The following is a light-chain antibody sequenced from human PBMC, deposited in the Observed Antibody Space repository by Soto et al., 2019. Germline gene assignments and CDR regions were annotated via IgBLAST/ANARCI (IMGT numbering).Light chain of an antibody. J-gene: IGKJ1*01. Sequence: EIVLTQSPGILFLSTGERATLSCRASQSVSSSYLVWYQQKPGQAPRLLIYGASSRATGIPDRFSGSGSGTDFTLTISRLEPEDFAVYYCQQYDSSSWTFGQGTKVEIK. CDR2: GAS. V-gene: IGKV3-20*01. CDR1: QSVSSSY. CDR3: QQYDSSSWT.